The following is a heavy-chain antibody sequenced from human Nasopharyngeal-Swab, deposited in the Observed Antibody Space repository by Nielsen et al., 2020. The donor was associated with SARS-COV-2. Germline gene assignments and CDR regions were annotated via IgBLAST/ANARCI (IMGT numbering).Heavy chain of an antibody. CDR1: GASISSYY. V-gene: IGHV4-59*01. CDR2: IYYSGGT. D-gene: IGHD3-9*01. CDR3: ARDQHSYDSLTGVNWFDP. Sequence: SETLSLTCTVSGASISSYYWSWIRQPPGKGLDWIGHIYYSGGTNYNHSLKSGVTISVDTSKNKFSMKLSSVTDADTAVYYCARDQHSYDSLTGVNWFDPWGQGTLVTVSS. J-gene: IGHJ5*02.